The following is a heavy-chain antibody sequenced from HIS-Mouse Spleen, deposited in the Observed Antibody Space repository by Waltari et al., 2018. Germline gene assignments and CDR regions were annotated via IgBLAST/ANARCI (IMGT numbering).Heavy chain of an antibody. J-gene: IGHJ4*02. CDR2: FNPNSGGT. D-gene: IGHD3-9*01. CDR3: ARDQGLTYYDILTGYYKDY. V-gene: IGHV1-2*02. Sequence: QVQLVQSGAEVKKPGAPVKVPCKASGYTFTGSYMPWVRQDPGTGLEWMGWFNPNSGGTNYEQKFQGRVTMTRDTSISTAYMELSRLRSDDTAVYYCARDQGLTYYDILTGYYKDYWGQGTLVTVSS. CDR1: GYTFTGSY.